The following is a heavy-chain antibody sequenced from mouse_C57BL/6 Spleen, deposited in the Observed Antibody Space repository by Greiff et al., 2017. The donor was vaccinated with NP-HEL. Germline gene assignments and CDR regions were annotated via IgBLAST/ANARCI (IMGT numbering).Heavy chain of an antibody. J-gene: IGHJ4*01. D-gene: IGHD1-1*01. V-gene: IGHV1-26*01. Sequence: VQLQQSGPELVKPGASVKISCKASGYTFTDYYMNWVKQSHGKSLEWIGDINPNNGGTSYNQKFKGKATLTVDKSSSTAYMELRSLTSEDSAVYYCARYLNYYGSSNAMDYWGQGTSVTVSS. CDR3: ARYLNYYGSSNAMDY. CDR2: INPNNGGT. CDR1: GYTFTDYY.